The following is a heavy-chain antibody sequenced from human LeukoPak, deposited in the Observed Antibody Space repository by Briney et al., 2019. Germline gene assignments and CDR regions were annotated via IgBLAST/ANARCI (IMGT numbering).Heavy chain of an antibody. V-gene: IGHV4-59*12. J-gene: IGHJ3*02. D-gene: IGHD3-10*01. CDR1: GASISNYY. Sequence: PSETLSLTCSVSGASISNYYWNWMRQPTGKGLEWIGHIYYSGGPNYNPSLKSRVTISVDTSKNQFSLKLSSVTAADTAVYYCARERPLYYYGSGNAFDIWGQGTMVTVSS. CDR3: ARERPLYYYGSGNAFDI. CDR2: IYYSGGP.